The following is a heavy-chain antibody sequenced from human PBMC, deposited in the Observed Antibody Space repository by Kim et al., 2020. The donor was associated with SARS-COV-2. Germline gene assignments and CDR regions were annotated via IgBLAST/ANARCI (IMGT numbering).Heavy chain of an antibody. Sequence: GGSLRLSCAASGFTFSNYAMSWVRQAPGKGLEWVSAISGSGGSTYYAGSVKGRFTISRDNSKNTLYLQMNSLRAEDTAVYYCAKINGAWLVRGGGVDVWGQGTKVTVSS. CDR1: GFTFSNYA. J-gene: IGHJ6*02. CDR3: AKINGAWLVRGGGVDV. D-gene: IGHD6-19*01. CDR2: ISGSGGST. V-gene: IGHV3-23*01.